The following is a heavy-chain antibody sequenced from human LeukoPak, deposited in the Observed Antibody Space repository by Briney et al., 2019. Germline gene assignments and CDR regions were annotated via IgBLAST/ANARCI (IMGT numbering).Heavy chain of an antibody. CDR1: GFTFDDYG. CDR2: INWNGGST. Sequence: GGSLRLSCAASGFTFDDYGMSWVRQAPGKGLEWVSGINWNGGSTGYADSVKGRFTISRDNAKNSLYLQMNSLRAEDTALYYCASRQGGSYSLAWFDPWGQGTLVTVSS. CDR3: ASRQGGSYSLAWFDP. D-gene: IGHD1-26*01. J-gene: IGHJ5*02. V-gene: IGHV3-20*04.